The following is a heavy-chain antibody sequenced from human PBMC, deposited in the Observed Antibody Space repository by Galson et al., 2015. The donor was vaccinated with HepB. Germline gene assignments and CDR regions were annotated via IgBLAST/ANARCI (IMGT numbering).Heavy chain of an antibody. CDR1: TSIFSTYA. J-gene: IGHJ6*02. Sequence: SLRLSCAASTSIFSTYAMHWVRQAPGKGLERVAVISYDGTNKYYADSVKGRFTISRDNSKNTLYVQMNSLRAEDTAVYYCARDLDRNWGISYGLEVWGQGTTVTVSS. CDR2: ISYDGTNK. V-gene: IGHV3-30*04. D-gene: IGHD7-27*01. CDR3: ARDLDRNWGISYGLEV.